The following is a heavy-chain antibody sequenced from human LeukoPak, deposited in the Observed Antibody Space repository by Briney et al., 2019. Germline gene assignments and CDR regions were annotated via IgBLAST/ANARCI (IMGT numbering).Heavy chain of an antibody. J-gene: IGHJ4*02. Sequence: ASVKVSCKPSGYTFTGFYIHWVRQAPGQGLQWMGWINPKNGATKYSQNFRARATMTRDTSIDTASMELSSLTSDDTAIYYCARPTHRLTVTTALDYWGQGTLVTVSS. D-gene: IGHD4-17*01. CDR3: ARPTHRLTVTTALDY. CDR1: GYTFTGFY. CDR2: INPKNGAT. V-gene: IGHV1-2*02.